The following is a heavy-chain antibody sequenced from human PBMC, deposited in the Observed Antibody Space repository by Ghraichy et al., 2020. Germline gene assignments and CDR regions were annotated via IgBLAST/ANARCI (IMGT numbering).Heavy chain of an antibody. V-gene: IGHV3-7*03. CDR2: IKPGGSEQ. CDR3: VRVRQQKPPFFDK. Sequence: GGSLRLSCAASGFTFTTYWMSWVRQAPGKGLEWVADIKPGGSEQYYVDSVKGRFTISRDNAKDSVVLQMNGLRVEDTAVYYCVRVRQQKPPFFDKWGHGTQVTVSS. J-gene: IGHJ4*01. CDR1: GFTFTTYW. D-gene: IGHD6-13*01.